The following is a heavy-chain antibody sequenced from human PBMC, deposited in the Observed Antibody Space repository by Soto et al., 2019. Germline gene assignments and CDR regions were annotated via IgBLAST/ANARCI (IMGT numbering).Heavy chain of an antibody. J-gene: IGHJ4*02. Sequence: TSETLSLTCAISGDSVSSNSAAWNWIRQSPSRGLEWLGRTYYRSKWYNDYAVSVKSRITINPDTSKNQFSLQLNSVTPEDTAVYYCARDTIKVREWLVWSYFDYWGQGTLVTVS. CDR3: ARDTIKVREWLVWSYFDY. V-gene: IGHV6-1*01. D-gene: IGHD6-19*01. CDR2: TYYRSKWYN. CDR1: GDSVSSNSAA.